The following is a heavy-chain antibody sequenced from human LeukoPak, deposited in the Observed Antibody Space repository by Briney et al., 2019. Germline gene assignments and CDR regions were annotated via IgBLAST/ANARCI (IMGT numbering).Heavy chain of an antibody. D-gene: IGHD1-7*01. CDR3: AKSWNYGYYYYGMDV. Sequence: GRSLRLSCAASGFTFSSYAMSWVRQAPGKGLEWVSVISSSGGSTYYADSVKGRFTISRANSKNTLYLQMNSLRAEDTAVYYCAKSWNYGYYYYGMDVWGQGTTVTVSS. CDR1: GFTFSSYA. J-gene: IGHJ6*02. CDR2: ISSSGGST. V-gene: IGHV3-23*01.